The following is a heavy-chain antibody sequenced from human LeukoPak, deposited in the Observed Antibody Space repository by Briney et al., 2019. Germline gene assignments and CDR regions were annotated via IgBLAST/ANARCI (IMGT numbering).Heavy chain of an antibody. CDR2: ITSDGSST. CDR3: AKVEVYSSGWYRGFYGMDV. J-gene: IGHJ6*02. CDR1: GFTFTSYW. D-gene: IGHD6-19*01. V-gene: IGHV3-74*01. Sequence: PGGSLRLSCAASGFTFTSYWMHWVRQVPGKGLVWVSRITSDGSSTSYAGSVKGRFTISRDNSKNTLYLQMNSLRAEDTAVYYCAKVEVYSSGWYRGFYGMDVWGQGTTVTVSS.